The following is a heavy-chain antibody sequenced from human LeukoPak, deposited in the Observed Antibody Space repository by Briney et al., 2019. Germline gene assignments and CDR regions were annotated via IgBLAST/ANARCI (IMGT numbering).Heavy chain of an antibody. V-gene: IGHV3-49*04. CDR1: GFNFGAYA. CDR2: VTSQALGGKI. CDR3: TRNGRGCSSTSCYAGRFDP. Sequence: PGGSLRLSCTASGFNFGAYAMSWVRQAPGKGLEWVGFVTSQALGGKIEYAASVRGRFTISRDDSKSTAYLQMNSLKTEDTAVYFCTRNGRGCSSTSCYAGRFDPWGQGTQVTVSS. D-gene: IGHD2-2*01. J-gene: IGHJ5*02.